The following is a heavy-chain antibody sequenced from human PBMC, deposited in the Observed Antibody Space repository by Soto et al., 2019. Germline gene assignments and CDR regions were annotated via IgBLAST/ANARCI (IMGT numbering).Heavy chain of an antibody. V-gene: IGHV1-18*01. CDR1: GYTFTSYG. CDR2: ISAYNGNT. CDR3: AREGPLWMVVAATGTSDY. D-gene: IGHD2-15*01. J-gene: IGHJ4*02. Sequence: QVQLVQSGAEVKKPGASVKVSCKASGYTFTSYGISWVRQAPGQGLEWMGWISAYNGNTNYAQKLQGRVNMTTDTSTSTAYMELRSLRSDDTAVYYCAREGPLWMVVAATGTSDYWGQGTLVTVSS.